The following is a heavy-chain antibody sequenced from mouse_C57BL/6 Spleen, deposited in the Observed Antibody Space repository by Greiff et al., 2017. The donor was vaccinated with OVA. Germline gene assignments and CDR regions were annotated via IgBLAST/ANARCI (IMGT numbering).Heavy chain of an antibody. CDR2: IDPSDSYT. J-gene: IGHJ2*01. CDR1: GYTFTSSW. V-gene: IGHV1-69*01. CDR3: ARWGGNYLDY. Sequence: QVQLQQPGAELVMPGASVKLSCKASGYTFTSSWMHWVTQRPGQGLEWIGEIDPSDSYTNYNQKFKGKSTLTVDKSSSTAYMQLSSLTSEDSAVYYCARWGGNYLDYWGQGTTLTVSS.